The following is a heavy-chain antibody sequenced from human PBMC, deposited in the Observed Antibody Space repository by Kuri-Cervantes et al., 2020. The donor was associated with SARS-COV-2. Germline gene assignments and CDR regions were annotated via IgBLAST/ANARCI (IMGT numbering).Heavy chain of an antibody. CDR2: ISYDGSNK. D-gene: IGHD4-17*01. CDR1: GFTFSSYG. Sequence: GESLKISCAASGFTFSSYGMHWVRQAPGKGLEWVAVISYDGSNKYYADSVKGRFTISRDNSKNTLYLQMNSPRAEDTAVYYCARGNDYGEDFDYWGQGTLVTVSS. J-gene: IGHJ4*02. CDR3: ARGNDYGEDFDY. V-gene: IGHV3-30*03.